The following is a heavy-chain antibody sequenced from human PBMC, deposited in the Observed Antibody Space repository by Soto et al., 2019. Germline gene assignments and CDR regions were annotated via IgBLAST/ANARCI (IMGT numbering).Heavy chain of an antibody. D-gene: IGHD6-19*01. Sequence: GGSLRLSCAASGFTFSSYSMNWVRQAPGKGLEWVSYISSSSSTIYYADSVKGRFTISRDNAKNSLYLQMNSLRAEDTAVYYCARDHPIGIAVAGTFWFDPWGQGTLVTVSS. V-gene: IGHV3-48*01. CDR3: ARDHPIGIAVAGTFWFDP. CDR1: GFTFSSYS. J-gene: IGHJ5*02. CDR2: ISSSSSTI.